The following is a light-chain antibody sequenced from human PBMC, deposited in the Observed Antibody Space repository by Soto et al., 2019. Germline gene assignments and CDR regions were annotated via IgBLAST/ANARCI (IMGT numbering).Light chain of an antibody. CDR3: CSYAGSRV. V-gene: IGLV2-23*01. CDR2: EGS. Sequence: QSALIQPASVSGSPGQSITISCTGTSSDVGSYNLVSWYQQHPGKAPKLMIYEGSKRPSGVSNRFSGSKSGNTASLTISGLQAEDEADYYCCSYAGSRVFGGGTKVTVL. CDR1: SSDVGSYNL. J-gene: IGLJ3*02.